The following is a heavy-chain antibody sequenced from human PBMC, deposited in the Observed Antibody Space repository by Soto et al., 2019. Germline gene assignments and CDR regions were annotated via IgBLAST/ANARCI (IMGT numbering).Heavy chain of an antibody. Sequence: ASVKVSCKASGYTFTGYYMHWVRQAPGQGLEWMGWINPNSGGTNYAQKFQGWVTMTRDTSISTAYMELSRLRSDDTAVYYCARGKGPYFDRLSQATFDSWGQENRFTVSS. J-gene: IGHJ4*02. CDR2: INPNSGGT. CDR3: ARGKGPYFDRLSQATFDS. CDR1: GYTFTGYY. V-gene: IGHV1-2*04. D-gene: IGHD3-9*01.